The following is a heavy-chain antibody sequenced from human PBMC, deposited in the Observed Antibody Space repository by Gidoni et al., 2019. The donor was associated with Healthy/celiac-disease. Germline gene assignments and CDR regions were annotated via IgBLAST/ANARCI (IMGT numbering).Heavy chain of an antibody. Sequence: QVQLVASGGVVVQPWRSLRLCCAASGFTFSSYAMHWVRQAPGKGLEWVAVISYDGSNKYYADSVKGRFTISRDNSKNTLYLQMNSLRAEDTAVYYCARGHQKDTGGYVENWGQGTLVTVSS. V-gene: IGHV3-30-3*01. J-gene: IGHJ4*02. CDR2: ISYDGSNK. CDR3: ARGHQKDTGGYVEN. D-gene: IGHD5-18*01. CDR1: GFTFSSYA.